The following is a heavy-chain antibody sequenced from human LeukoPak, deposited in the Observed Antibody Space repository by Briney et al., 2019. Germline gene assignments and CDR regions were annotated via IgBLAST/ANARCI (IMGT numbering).Heavy chain of an antibody. CDR2: ISAYNGNT. Sequence: GASVKVSCKASGYTFTSYGISWVRQDPGQGLEWMGWISAYNGNTNYAQKLQGRVTMTTDTSTSTAYMELRSLRSDDTAVYYCAGGYCSSTSCSEDWFDPWGQGTLVTVSS. J-gene: IGHJ5*02. V-gene: IGHV1-18*01. D-gene: IGHD2-2*01. CDR1: GYTFTSYG. CDR3: AGGYCSSTSCSEDWFDP.